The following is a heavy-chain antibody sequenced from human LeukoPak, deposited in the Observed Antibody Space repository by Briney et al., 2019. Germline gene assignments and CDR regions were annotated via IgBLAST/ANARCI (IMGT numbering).Heavy chain of an antibody. CDR2: IGTTGDT. CDR3: ARGLYYYDSSGYYGDTFDI. Sequence: GGSLRLSCAASGFTYSSYDMHWVRQATGKGLEWGSGIGTTGDTYYPGSVKGRFTISRENAKNSLYLQMNSLRAGDTAVYYCARGLYYYDSSGYYGDTFDIWGQGTMVTVSS. V-gene: IGHV3-13*04. J-gene: IGHJ3*02. CDR1: GFTYSSYD. D-gene: IGHD3-22*01.